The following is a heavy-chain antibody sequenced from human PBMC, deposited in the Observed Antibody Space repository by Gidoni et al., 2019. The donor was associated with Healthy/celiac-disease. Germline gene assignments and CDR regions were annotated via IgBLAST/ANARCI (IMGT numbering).Heavy chain of an antibody. J-gene: IGHJ3*02. CDR3: ARSLITGTTADAFDI. V-gene: IGHV3-66*01. Sequence: EVQLVESGGGLVQPGGSLRLPCAASGFTVSSNYMSWVRQAPGKGLEWVSVIYSGGSTYYADSVKGRFTISRDNSKNTLYLQMNSLRAEDTAVYYCARSLITGTTADAFDIWGQGTMVTVSS. CDR1: GFTVSSNY. D-gene: IGHD1-20*01. CDR2: IYSGGST.